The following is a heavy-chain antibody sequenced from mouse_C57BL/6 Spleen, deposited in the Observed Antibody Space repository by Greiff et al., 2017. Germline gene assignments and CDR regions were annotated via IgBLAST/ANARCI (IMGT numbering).Heavy chain of an antibody. D-gene: IGHD1-1*01. Sequence: VQLQQSGAELVKPGASVKISCKASGYAFSSYWMNWVKQRPGKGLEWIGQIYPGDGDTNYNGKFKGKATLTADKSSSTAYMQLSSLTSEDSAVYFCARGGLFNAMDYWGQGTSVTVAS. V-gene: IGHV1-80*01. CDR2: IYPGDGDT. J-gene: IGHJ4*01. CDR1: GYAFSSYW. CDR3: ARGGLFNAMDY.